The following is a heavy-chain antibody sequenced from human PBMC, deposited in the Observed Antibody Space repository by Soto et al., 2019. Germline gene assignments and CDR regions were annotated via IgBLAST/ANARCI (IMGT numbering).Heavy chain of an antibody. CDR1: GFTFSSYS. J-gene: IGHJ3*02. Sequence: EVQLVESRGGLVKPGGSLRLACAASGFTFSSYSMNWVRQAPGKGLEWVSSISSSSSYIYYADSVKGRFTISRDNAKNSLYLQMNSLRAEDTAVYYCARDQGLSSGYKGDAFDICRQGTMVTVSS. CDR3: ARDQGLSSGYKGDAFDI. CDR2: ISSSSSYI. D-gene: IGHD3-22*01. V-gene: IGHV3-21*01.